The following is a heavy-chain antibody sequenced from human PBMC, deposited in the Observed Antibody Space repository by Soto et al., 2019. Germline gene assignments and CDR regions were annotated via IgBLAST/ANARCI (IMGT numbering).Heavy chain of an antibody. Sequence: ASVKVSCKASGYTFTGYYMHWVRQAPGQGLEWMGWINPNSGGTNYAQKFQGRVTMTRDTSISTAYMELSRLRSDDTAVYYCVRGGFLEWLSYYYGMDVWGQGTTVTVSS. D-gene: IGHD3-3*01. CDR1: GYTFTGYY. CDR3: VRGGFLEWLSYYYGMDV. CDR2: INPNSGGT. V-gene: IGHV1-2*02. J-gene: IGHJ6*02.